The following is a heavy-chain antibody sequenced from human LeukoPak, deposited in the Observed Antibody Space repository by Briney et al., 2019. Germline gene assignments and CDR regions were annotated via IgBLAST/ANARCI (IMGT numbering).Heavy chain of an antibody. CDR1: GFTFSSYS. V-gene: IGHV3-21*01. CDR3: AGDYYYDSSGYYEPGEY. D-gene: IGHD3-22*01. J-gene: IGHJ4*02. Sequence: PGGSLRLSCAASGFTFSSYSMNWVRQAPGKGLEWVSSISSSSGYIYYADSVKGRFTISRDNAKNSLYLQMNSLRAEDTAVYYCAGDYYYDSSGYYEPGEYWGQGTLVTVSP. CDR2: ISSSSGYI.